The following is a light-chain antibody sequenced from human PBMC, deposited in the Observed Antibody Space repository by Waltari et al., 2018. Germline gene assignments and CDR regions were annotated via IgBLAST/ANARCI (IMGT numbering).Light chain of an antibody. J-gene: IGKJ4*01. CDR2: DTS. Sequence: DIVLTQSPAILSLSPGERASLSCRASQSVSNYLAWYQQKPGQAPTLLIYDTSNRATGIPARCSGSGFGTDFTLTISNLEPEDFAIYDCQQRRSWPLTFGGGTKVEIK. V-gene: IGKV3-11*01. CDR1: QSVSNY. CDR3: QQRRSWPLT.